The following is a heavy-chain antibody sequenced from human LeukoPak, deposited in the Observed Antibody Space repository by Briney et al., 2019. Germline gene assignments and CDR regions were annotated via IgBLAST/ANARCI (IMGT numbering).Heavy chain of an antibody. CDR3: ARTDYPDYVGY. CDR2: FYHSGST. CDR1: GFSISSGYY. J-gene: IGHJ4*02. D-gene: IGHD4-11*01. Sequence: SETLSLTCTVSGFSISSGYYWGWIRQPPGKWLEWIGSFYHSGSTYYNPSLKSRVTISVDTSKNQFSLRLSSVTAADTAVYYCARTDYPDYVGYWGQGTLVTVSS. V-gene: IGHV4-38-2*02.